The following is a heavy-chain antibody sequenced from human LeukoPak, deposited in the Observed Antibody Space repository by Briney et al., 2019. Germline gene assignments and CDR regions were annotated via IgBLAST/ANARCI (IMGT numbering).Heavy chain of an antibody. Sequence: TGGSLRLSCAASGFTFSSYAMSWVRQAPGKGLEWVSAISGSGGSTYYADSVKGRFTISRDNSKNTLYLQMNSLRAEDTAVYYCAKETLGYCTNGVCYSAYYYGMDVWGQGTTVTVS. CDR3: AKETLGYCTNGVCYSAYYYGMDV. V-gene: IGHV3-23*01. CDR1: GFTFSSYA. CDR2: ISGSGGST. J-gene: IGHJ6*02. D-gene: IGHD2-8*01.